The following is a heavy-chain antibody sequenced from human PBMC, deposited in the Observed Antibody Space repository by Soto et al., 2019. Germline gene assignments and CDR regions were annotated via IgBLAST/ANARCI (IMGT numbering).Heavy chain of an antibody. CDR1: GGSISSGDYY. CDR2: IYYSGST. Sequence: QVQLQESGPGLVKPSQTLSLTCTVSGGSISSGDYYWSWIRQPPGKGLEWIGYIYYSGSTYYNPSLQSRVTISVDTSKNQFSLKLSSVTAADTAVYYCARVFKNWLAGFFGAQNTDSSGYVDYWGQGTLVTVSS. J-gene: IGHJ4*02. D-gene: IGHD3-22*01. CDR3: ARVFKNWLAGFFGAQNTDSSGYVDY. V-gene: IGHV4-30-4*01.